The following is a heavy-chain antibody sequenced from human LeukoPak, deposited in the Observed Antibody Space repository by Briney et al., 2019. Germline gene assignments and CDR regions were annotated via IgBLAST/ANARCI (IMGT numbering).Heavy chain of an antibody. CDR1: GFTFRSYW. J-gene: IGHJ2*01. D-gene: IGHD6-13*01. CDR3: ARGRQLVPRAWYFDL. Sequence: GGSLRLSCAASGFTFRSYWMTWVRQAPEKGLEWVANIKQDGSEKYYVDSVKGRFTISRDNSKNTLYLQMNSLRAEATAVYYCARGRQLVPRAWYFDLWGRGTLVTVSS. CDR2: IKQDGSEK. V-gene: IGHV3-7*02.